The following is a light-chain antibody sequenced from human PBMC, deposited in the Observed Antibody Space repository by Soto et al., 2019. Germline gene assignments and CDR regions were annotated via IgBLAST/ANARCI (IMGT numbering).Light chain of an antibody. Sequence: DIQMTQSPSSLSASVGDSVTITCRASQSVRNYLNWYQHKPGKAPKLLIYGAYRLQTGVPSRFSGSGSGTDFTLTVRSLQPEDFATYYCQQTYSSSWTFGQGTKVDI. CDR2: GAY. V-gene: IGKV1-39*01. J-gene: IGKJ1*01. CDR1: QSVRNY. CDR3: QQTYSSSWT.